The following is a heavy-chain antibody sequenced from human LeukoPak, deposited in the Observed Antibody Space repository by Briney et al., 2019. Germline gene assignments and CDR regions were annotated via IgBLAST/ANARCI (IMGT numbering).Heavy chain of an antibody. V-gene: IGHV1-2*02. CDR1: GYTFTGYY. D-gene: IGHD3-10*01. CDR3: ARLNAGHMVRGSWLRQYYFDY. Sequence: ASVKVSCKASGYTFTGYYMHWVRQAPGQGLEWMGWINPNSGGTNYAQKFQGRVTMTRDTSISTAYMELSRLRSDDTAVYYCARLNAGHMVRGSWLRQYYFDYWGQGTLVTVSS. CDR2: INPNSGGT. J-gene: IGHJ4*02.